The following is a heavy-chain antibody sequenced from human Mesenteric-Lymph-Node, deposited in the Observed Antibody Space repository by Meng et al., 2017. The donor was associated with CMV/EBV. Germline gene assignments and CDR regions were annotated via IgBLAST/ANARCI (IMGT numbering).Heavy chain of an antibody. CDR1: GFIFSNNP. CDR3: AREDSPGSNWFDP. J-gene: IGHJ5*02. D-gene: IGHD3-22*01. CDR2: ISGNGADT. V-gene: IGHV3-64*01. Sequence: AASGFIFSNNPMHWVRQAPGRGLESVSAISGNGADTYYANSVRGRFTISRDNSRNTLYLEMGSLRAEDTAVYYCAREDSPGSNWFDPWGQGTLVTVSS.